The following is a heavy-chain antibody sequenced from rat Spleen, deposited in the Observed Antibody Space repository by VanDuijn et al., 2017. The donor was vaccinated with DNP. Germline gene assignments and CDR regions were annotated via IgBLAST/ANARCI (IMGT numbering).Heavy chain of an antibody. V-gene: IGHV5-7*01. Sequence: EVQLVESGGGLVQPGRSMKLSCAASGFTFSDYNMAWVRQAPKKGLEWVATIIYDGSRTYYRESVKGRFTISRDNAKSTLYLQMDSLRSEETATYYCARVGVTTLYFYAMDAWGQGTSVIVSS. J-gene: IGHJ4*01. CDR2: IIYDGSRT. CDR3: ARVGVTTLYFYAMDA. D-gene: IGHD4-4*01. CDR1: GFTFSDYN.